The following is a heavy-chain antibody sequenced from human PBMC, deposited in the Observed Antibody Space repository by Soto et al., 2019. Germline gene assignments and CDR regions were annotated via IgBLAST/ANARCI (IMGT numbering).Heavy chain of an antibody. J-gene: IGHJ4*02. CDR1: GVTFSSYW. CDR2: INSEGSII. CDR3: ARETGDSRGWRQDY. Sequence: EVQLVESGGGLVQPGGSLRLSCAASGVTFSSYWMHWVRQAPGKGLVWVSRINSEGSIISYADSVKGRFTISRDNAKNTLYLQMNSLRVEDTAVYYCARETGDSRGWRQDYWGQGTLVAVSS. D-gene: IGHD6-19*01. V-gene: IGHV3-74*01.